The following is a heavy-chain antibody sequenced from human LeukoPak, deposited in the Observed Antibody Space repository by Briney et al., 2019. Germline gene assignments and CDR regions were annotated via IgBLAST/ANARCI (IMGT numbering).Heavy chain of an antibody. J-gene: IGHJ4*02. Sequence: SETLSLTCAVSGGSISSGGYSWSWIRQPPGKGLEWIGYIYHSGSTYYNPSLKSRVTISVDRSKNQFSLKLSSVTAADTAVYYCARELRGFYFDYWGQETLVTVSS. V-gene: IGHV4-30-2*01. CDR2: IYHSGST. CDR1: GGSISSGGYS. CDR3: ARELRGFYFDY.